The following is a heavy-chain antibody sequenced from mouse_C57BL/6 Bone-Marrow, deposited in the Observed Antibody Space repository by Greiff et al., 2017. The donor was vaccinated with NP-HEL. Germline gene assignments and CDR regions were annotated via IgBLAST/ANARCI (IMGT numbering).Heavy chain of an antibody. D-gene: IGHD3-3*01. Sequence: EVKVVESGGDLVKPGGSLKLSCAASGFTFSSYGMSWVRQTPDKRLEWVATISSGGSYTYYPDSVKGRFTISRVNAKNTLYLQMSSLKSEDTAMYYCARLGGNWYFDVWGTGTTVTVSS. CDR1: GFTFSSYG. CDR3: ARLGGNWYFDV. CDR2: ISSGGSYT. J-gene: IGHJ1*03. V-gene: IGHV5-6*01.